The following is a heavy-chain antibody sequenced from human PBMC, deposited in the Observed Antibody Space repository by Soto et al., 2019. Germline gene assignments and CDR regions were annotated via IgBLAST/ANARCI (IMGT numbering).Heavy chain of an antibody. CDR3: ARAYYYDSSGYLADY. CDR1: GFTFSSYG. CDR2: IWYDGSNK. D-gene: IGHD3-22*01. J-gene: IGHJ4*02. V-gene: IGHV3-33*01. Sequence: QVQLVESGGGVVQPGRSLRLSCAASGFTFSSYGMHWVRQAPGKGLEWVAVIWYDGSNKYYADSVKGRFTISRDNSKNTLYLQMNRLRGEATAVYYCARAYYYDSSGYLADYWGQGNLVNVSS.